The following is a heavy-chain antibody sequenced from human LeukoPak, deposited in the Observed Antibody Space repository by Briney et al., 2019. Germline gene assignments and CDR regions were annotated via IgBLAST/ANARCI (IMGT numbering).Heavy chain of an antibody. D-gene: IGHD6-19*01. CDR3: ARVGELQWLMHDAFDI. V-gene: IGHV1-2*06. CDR1: GYTFTGYY. CDR2: INPNSGGT. J-gene: IGHJ3*02. Sequence: ASVKVSCKASGYTFTGYYMHWVRQAPGQGLEWMGRINPNSGGTNYAQKFQGRDTMTRDTSISTAYMELSRLRSDDTAVYYCARVGELQWLMHDAFDIWGQGTMVTVSS.